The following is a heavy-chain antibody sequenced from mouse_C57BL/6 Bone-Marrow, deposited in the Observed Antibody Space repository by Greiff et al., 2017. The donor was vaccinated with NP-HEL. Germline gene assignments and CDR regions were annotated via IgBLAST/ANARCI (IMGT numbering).Heavy chain of an antibody. Sequence: VQLQQSGAELVRPGTSVKVSCKASGYAFTNYLIEWVKQRPGQGLEWIGVINPGSGGTNYNEKFKGKATLTADKSSSTAYMQLSSLTSEDSAVYFCARSWDYFDDWGQGTTLTGSS. CDR3: ARSWDYFDD. J-gene: IGHJ2*01. D-gene: IGHD4-1*01. CDR1: GYAFTNYL. CDR2: INPGSGGT. V-gene: IGHV1-54*01.